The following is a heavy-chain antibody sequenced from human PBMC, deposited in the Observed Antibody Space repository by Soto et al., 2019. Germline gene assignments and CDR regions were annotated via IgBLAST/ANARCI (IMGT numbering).Heavy chain of an antibody. CDR3: ALSLSYNWSFDY. D-gene: IGHD1-20*01. J-gene: IGHJ4*02. Sequence: SGHTLANPNQPLTLNCTFSGFSLSTSGVGVGWIRQPLGKALEWLALIYWNDNKRYSPSLKGRLTITKDTSKNQVVLTITNMDPVDTATYYCALSLSYNWSFDYWGQGTLVTVSS. CDR1: GFSLSTSGVG. V-gene: IGHV2-5*01. CDR2: IYWNDNK.